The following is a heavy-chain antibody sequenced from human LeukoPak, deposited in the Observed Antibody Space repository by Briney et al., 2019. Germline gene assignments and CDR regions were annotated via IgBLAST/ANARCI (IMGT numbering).Heavy chain of an antibody. V-gene: IGHV3-30*18. D-gene: IGHD3-10*01. J-gene: IGHJ4*02. CDR2: ISSDEINE. CDR3: AKDPGFGESFFDY. CDR1: GFSFRSYG. Sequence: GGSLRLSCAASGFSFRSYGMHWVRQAPGKGMEWVAVISSDEINEYYADSVKGRFTISRDNSKNTLYLQINSLRGEDTAVYYCAKDPGFGESFFDYWGQGTLVTVSS.